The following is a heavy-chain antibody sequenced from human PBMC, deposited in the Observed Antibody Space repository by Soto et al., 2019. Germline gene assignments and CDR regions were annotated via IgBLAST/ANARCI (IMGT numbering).Heavy chain of an antibody. D-gene: IGHD3-3*01. CDR3: TTPYYDFCSGPYKTEFDY. CDR2: IKSKTDGGTT. V-gene: IGHV3-15*01. Sequence: EVQLVESGGGLVKPGGSLRLSCAASGFTFSNAWMSWVRQAPGKGLEWVGRIKSKTDGGTTDYAAPVKGRFTISRDDSKNTLYLQMNSLKTADTAVYYCTTPYYDFCSGPYKTEFDYWGQGTLVTVSS. J-gene: IGHJ4*02. CDR1: GFTFSNAW.